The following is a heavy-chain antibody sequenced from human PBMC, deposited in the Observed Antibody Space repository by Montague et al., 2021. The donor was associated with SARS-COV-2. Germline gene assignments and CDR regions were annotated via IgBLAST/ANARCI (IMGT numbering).Heavy chain of an antibody. D-gene: IGHD2-8*01. CDR1: GFTFSSYS. V-gene: IGHV3-21*01. CDR2: ISSSSSYI. J-gene: IGHJ2*01. Sequence: SLRLSCAASGFTFSSYSMNWVRQAPGKGLEWVSSISSSSSYIYYADSVKGRFTIFRDNAKNSLYLKMNSLRAEDTAVYYCAGLNGVGYLYWYFDLWGRGTLVTVSS. CDR3: AGLNGVGYLYWYFDL.